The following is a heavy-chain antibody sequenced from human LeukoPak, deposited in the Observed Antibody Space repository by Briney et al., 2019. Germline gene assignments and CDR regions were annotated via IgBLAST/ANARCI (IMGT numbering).Heavy chain of an antibody. CDR1: GYTFTGYY. CDR2: INPNSGGT. D-gene: IGHD3-22*01. CDR3: ARGGGVYYDSSGWRAWFDP. Sequence: GASVKVSCKASGYTFTGYYMHWVRQAPGRGLEWMGRINPNSGGTNYAQKFQGRVTMTRDTSISTAYMELSRLRSDDTAVYYCARGGGVYYDSSGWRAWFDPWGQGTLVTVSS. J-gene: IGHJ5*02. V-gene: IGHV1-2*06.